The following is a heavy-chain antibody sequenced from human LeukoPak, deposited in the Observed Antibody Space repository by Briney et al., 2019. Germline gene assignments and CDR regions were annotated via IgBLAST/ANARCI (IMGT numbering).Heavy chain of an antibody. CDR1: GYTFTSYG. CDR2: ISAYNGNT. CDR3: ARARSFGGTYDSSGYADY. Sequence: ASVKVSCKASGYTFTSYGISWVRQAPGQGLEWMGWISAYNGNTNYAQKLQGRVTMTTDTSTSTAYMELRSLRSDDTAVYYCARARSFGGTYDSSGYADYWGQGTLVTVSS. J-gene: IGHJ4*02. V-gene: IGHV1-18*01. D-gene: IGHD3-22*01.